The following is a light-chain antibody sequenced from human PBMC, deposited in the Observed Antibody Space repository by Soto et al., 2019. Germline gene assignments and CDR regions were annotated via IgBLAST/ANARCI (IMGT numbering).Light chain of an antibody. CDR2: VAS. Sequence: DIQMTQSPPSLSASVGDRVTITCRASQGIGNYLGWYQQKPGKAPKRLIYVASSLQGGVPSRFSGSGSGTEFTLTISSLQPEDFAAYYCLQHSSYPFTFGPGTKVDIK. V-gene: IGKV1-17*01. CDR1: QGIGNY. CDR3: LQHSSYPFT. J-gene: IGKJ3*01.